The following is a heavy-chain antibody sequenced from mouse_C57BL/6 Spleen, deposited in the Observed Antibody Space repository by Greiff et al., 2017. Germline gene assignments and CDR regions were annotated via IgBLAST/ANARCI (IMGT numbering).Heavy chain of an antibody. CDR2: IHPNSGST. CDR3: ASPGPYYGNYAGGFAY. J-gene: IGHJ3*01. V-gene: IGHV1-64*01. Sequence: VQLQQSGAELVKPGASVKLSCKASGYTFTRYWMHWVKPRPGQGLEWIGMIHPNSGSTNYTEKFKCKATLTVDNASSTAYMQLSSLTSEDSAVYVCASPGPYYGNYAGGFAYWGQGTLVTVSA. D-gene: IGHD2-10*01. CDR1: GYTFTRYW.